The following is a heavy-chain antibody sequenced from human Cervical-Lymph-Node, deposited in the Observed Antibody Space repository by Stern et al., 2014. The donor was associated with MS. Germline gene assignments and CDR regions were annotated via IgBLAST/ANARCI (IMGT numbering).Heavy chain of an antibody. CDR3: ARGGRSNSDYGDYAPDY. D-gene: IGHD4-17*01. V-gene: IGHV1-18*01. CDR1: GYTFSSYG. J-gene: IGHJ4*02. Sequence: VQLVESGAEVKKPGASVKVSCKAAGYTFSSYGITWVRRAPGQGLEWMGWISAYNGQTSYLQKLQGRVTMTTDTSTNTAYMDLRSLRSDDTVVYYCARGGRSNSDYGDYAPDYWGQGTLVTVSS. CDR2: ISAYNGQT.